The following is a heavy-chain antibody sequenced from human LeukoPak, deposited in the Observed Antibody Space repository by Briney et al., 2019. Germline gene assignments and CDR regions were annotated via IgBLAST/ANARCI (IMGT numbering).Heavy chain of an antibody. J-gene: IGHJ4*02. CDR3: ARDGGRWNFDY. V-gene: IGHV3-48*01. CDR2: ISSSSTI. D-gene: IGHD3-16*01. CDR1: GFTFSTYS. Sequence: GGSLRLSCAASGFTFSTYSMNWVRQAPGKGLEWVSYISSSSTIYYADSVKGRFTISRDNAKNSLYLQMNSLRAEDTAVYYCARDGGRWNFDYWGQGTLVTVSS.